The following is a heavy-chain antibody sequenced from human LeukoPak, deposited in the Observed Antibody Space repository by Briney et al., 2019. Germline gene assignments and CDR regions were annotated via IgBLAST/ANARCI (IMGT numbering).Heavy chain of an antibody. Sequence: GGSLRLSCAASGFTFSSYAISWVRQAPGKGLEWVSAISGSGGSTYYADSVKGRFTISRDNSKNTLYLQMNSLRAEDTAVYYCAKDTRPYGSGSYYFDYWGQGTMVTVSS. CDR1: GFTFSSYA. CDR3: AKDTRPYGSGSYYFDY. D-gene: IGHD3-10*01. J-gene: IGHJ4*02. CDR2: ISGSGGST. V-gene: IGHV3-23*01.